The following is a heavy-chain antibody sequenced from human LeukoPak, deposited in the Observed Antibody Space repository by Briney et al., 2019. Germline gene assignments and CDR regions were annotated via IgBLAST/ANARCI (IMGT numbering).Heavy chain of an antibody. V-gene: IGHV3-7*04. D-gene: IGHD3-9*01. CDR3: ARGGLRYFAR. J-gene: IGHJ1*01. CDR1: GFTFSVYE. CDR2: IKQDGSEK. Sequence: GGSLRLPCAASGFTFSVYEMNWVRQAPGRGLEWVANIKQDGSEKYYVDSVKGRFTISRDNAKNSLYLQMNSLRAEDTAVYYCARGGLRYFARWGQGTLVTVSS.